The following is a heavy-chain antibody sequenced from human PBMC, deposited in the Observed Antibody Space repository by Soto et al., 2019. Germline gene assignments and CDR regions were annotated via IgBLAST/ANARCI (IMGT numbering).Heavy chain of an antibody. CDR1: GGTFSSYA. Sequence: ASVKVSCKASGGTFSSYAISWVRQAPGQGLEWMGRIIPILGIANYAQKFQGRVTITADKSTSTAYMELSSLRSEDTAVYYCARVGGNYGYYGMDVWGQGTTVTVSS. J-gene: IGHJ6*02. CDR3: ARVGGNYGYYGMDV. V-gene: IGHV1-69*04. D-gene: IGHD4-4*01. CDR2: IIPILGIA.